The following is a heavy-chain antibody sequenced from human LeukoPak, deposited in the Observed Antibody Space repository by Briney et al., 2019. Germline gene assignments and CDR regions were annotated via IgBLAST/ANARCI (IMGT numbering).Heavy chain of an antibody. D-gene: IGHD2-8*02. CDR2: IVVGSGNT. CDR1: GFTFTSSA. J-gene: IGHJ4*02. Sequence: ASVKVSCKASGFTFTSSAVQWVRQARGQRLEWIGWIVVGSGNTNYAQKFQERVTMTRDTSTSTVYMELSSLRSEDTAVYYCAARRLVVTGLRYWGQGTLVTVSS. V-gene: IGHV1-58*01. CDR3: AARRLVVTGLRY.